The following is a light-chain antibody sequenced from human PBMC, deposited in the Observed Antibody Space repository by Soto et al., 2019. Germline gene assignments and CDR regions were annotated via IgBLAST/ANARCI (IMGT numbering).Light chain of an antibody. Sequence: EIVLTHSPGTLSLSPGERATLSCRASQSVSSSYLAWYQQKPGQAPRLLIYGASSRATGIPERFSGSGSGKYLTLTISRLEPEDFAVYYCPQYGSSHLTVGGGTKVDIK. CDR1: QSVSSSY. V-gene: IGKV3-20*01. CDR2: GAS. CDR3: PQYGSSHLT. J-gene: IGKJ4*01.